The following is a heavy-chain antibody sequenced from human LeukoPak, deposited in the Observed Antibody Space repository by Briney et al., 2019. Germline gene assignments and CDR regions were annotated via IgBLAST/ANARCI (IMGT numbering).Heavy chain of an antibody. CDR3: ARDLYGNWNYAWY. V-gene: IGHV3-21*01. J-gene: IGHJ4*02. D-gene: IGHD1-7*01. Sequence: KSGGSLRLSCAASGFTFSSYAMSWVRRAPGKGLEWVSSISSSSSYIYYADSVKGRFTISRDNAKNSLYLQMNSLRAEDTAVYYCARDLYGNWNYAWYWGQGTLVTVSS. CDR1: GFTFSSYA. CDR2: ISSSSSYI.